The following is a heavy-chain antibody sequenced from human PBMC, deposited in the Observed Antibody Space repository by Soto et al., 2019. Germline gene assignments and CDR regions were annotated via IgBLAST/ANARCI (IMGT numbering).Heavy chain of an antibody. V-gene: IGHV4-61*01. CDR1: GGSVISGHDC. CDR3: ARSGGGSGWL. Sequence: KRAETLSLTWTVSGGSVISGHDCCNCMREPPWKGLEWIWFIYFSGSTQYNPSLKCRFTLSVDRSKNQCSLELSSMTAPDTAVYYCARSGGGSGWLGGQGTMVTVSS. D-gene: IGHD6-19*01. CDR2: IYFSGST. J-gene: IGHJ4*02.